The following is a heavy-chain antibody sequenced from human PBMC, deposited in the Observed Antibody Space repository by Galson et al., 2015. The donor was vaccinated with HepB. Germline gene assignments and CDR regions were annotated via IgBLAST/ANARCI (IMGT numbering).Heavy chain of an antibody. Sequence: SLRLSCAASGFTFSSYAMHWVRQAPGKGLEWVAVISYDGSNKYYADSVKGRFTISRDNSKNTLYLQMNSLRAEDTAVHYCATYCSSTSCYGGVEGYWGQGTLVTVSS. V-gene: IGHV3-30-3*01. CDR3: ATYCSSTSCYGGVEGY. CDR1: GFTFSSYA. D-gene: IGHD2-2*01. CDR2: ISYDGSNK. J-gene: IGHJ4*02.